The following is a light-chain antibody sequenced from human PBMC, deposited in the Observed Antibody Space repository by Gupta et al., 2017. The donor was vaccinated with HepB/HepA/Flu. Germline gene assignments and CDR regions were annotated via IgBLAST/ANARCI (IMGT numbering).Light chain of an antibody. V-gene: IGKV3-15*01. J-gene: IGKJ5*01. Sequence: EIVMTRPPATLFVPPGERGTLSCRASQSVSGSVAWYQHRPGQPLRLLIYGASTRATGVPVRFSGSGSGTEFTLTITSLQSEDFALYYCRQYYLWPPITFGQGTRLETK. CDR2: GAS. CDR1: QSVSGS. CDR3: RQYYLWPPIT.